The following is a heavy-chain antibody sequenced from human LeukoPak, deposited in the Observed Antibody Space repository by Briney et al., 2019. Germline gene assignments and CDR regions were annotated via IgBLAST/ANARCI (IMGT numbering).Heavy chain of an antibody. Sequence: GGSLRLSCAASGFTFSSYSMNWVRQAPGKGLEWASYISSSSSTIYYADSVKGRFTISRDNAKNSLYLQMNSLRAEDTAVYYCARVDGSGSYRAFDIWGQGTMVTVSS. D-gene: IGHD3-10*01. CDR1: GFTFSSYS. J-gene: IGHJ3*02. CDR2: ISSSSSTI. CDR3: ARVDGSGSYRAFDI. V-gene: IGHV3-48*01.